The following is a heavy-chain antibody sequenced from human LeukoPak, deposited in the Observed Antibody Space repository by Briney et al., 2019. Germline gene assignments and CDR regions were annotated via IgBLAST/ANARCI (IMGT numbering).Heavy chain of an antibody. V-gene: IGHV3-15*01. CDR2: IKSKTDGGTT. J-gene: IGHJ4*02. CDR1: GFTFSNAW. CDR3: TTDLYPNYGDYSLWDY. Sequence: GGSLRLSCAASGFTFSNAWMSWVRQAPGKGLEWVGRIKSKTDGGTTDYAAPVKGRFTISRDDSKNTLYLQMNSLKTEDTAVCYCTTDLYPNYGDYSLWDYWGQGTLVTVSS. D-gene: IGHD4-17*01.